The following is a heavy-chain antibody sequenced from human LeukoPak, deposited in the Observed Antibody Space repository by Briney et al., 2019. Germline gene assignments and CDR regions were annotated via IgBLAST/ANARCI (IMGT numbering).Heavy chain of an antibody. J-gene: IGHJ4*02. D-gene: IGHD5-18*01. V-gene: IGHV5-51*01. CDR1: GYSFTSYW. Sequence: PGESLKISCKGSGYSFTSYWIGWVRQMPGKGLEWMGIIYPGDSDTRYSPSFQGQVTISADKSISTAYLQWSSLKASDTAMYYCARLLPFGYSYGPGFDYWGQGTLVTVSS. CDR3: ARLLPFGYSYGPGFDY. CDR2: IYPGDSDT.